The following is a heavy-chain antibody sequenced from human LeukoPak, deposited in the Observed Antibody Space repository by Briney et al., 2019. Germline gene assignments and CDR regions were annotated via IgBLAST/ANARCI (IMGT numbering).Heavy chain of an antibody. CDR1: GFTFSSYG. Sequence: GGSLRLSCAASGFTFSSYGMHWVRQAPGKGLEWVAVIWYDGSNKYYTDSMKGRFTISRDNSKNTLHLQMNSLRAEDTAVYYCARGEYSNSAGFDYWGQGTLVTVSS. D-gene: IGHD6-6*01. V-gene: IGHV3-33*01. J-gene: IGHJ4*02. CDR3: ARGEYSNSAGFDY. CDR2: IWYDGSNK.